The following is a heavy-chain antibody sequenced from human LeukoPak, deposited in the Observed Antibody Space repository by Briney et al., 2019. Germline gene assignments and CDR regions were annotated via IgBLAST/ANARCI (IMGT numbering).Heavy chain of an antibody. J-gene: IGHJ4*02. Sequence: PGGSLRLSXAASGFTFSSYAMHWVRQAPGKGLEYVSAISSNGGSTYYANSVKGRFTISKDNSKNTLYLQMGSLRAEDMAVYYCARGPKAGYWGQGTLVTVSS. CDR3: ARGPKAGY. V-gene: IGHV3-64*01. D-gene: IGHD6-13*01. CDR1: GFTFSSYA. CDR2: ISSNGGST.